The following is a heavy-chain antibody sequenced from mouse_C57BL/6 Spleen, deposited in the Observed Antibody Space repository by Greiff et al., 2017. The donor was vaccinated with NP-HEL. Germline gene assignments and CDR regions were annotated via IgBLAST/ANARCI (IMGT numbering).Heavy chain of an antibody. CDR3: AGRGYYSNYFYAMDY. J-gene: IGHJ4*01. D-gene: IGHD2-5*01. V-gene: IGHV1-18*01. Sequence: EVQLQQSGPELVKPGASVKIPCKASGYTFTDYNMDWVKQSHGKSLEWIGDINPNNGGTIYNQKFKGKATLTVDKSSSTAYMELRSLTSEDTAVYYGAGRGYYSNYFYAMDYGGQGTSVTVSS. CDR1: GYTFTDYN. CDR2: INPNNGGT.